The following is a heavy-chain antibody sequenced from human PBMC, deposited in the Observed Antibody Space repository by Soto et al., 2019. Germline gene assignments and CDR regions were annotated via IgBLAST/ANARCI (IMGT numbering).Heavy chain of an antibody. J-gene: IGHJ4*02. CDR2: IFPNVGTA. CDR1: GYTFTSYG. D-gene: IGHD6-19*01. CDR3: ARARYSSRWGTFDR. V-gene: IGHV1-69*13. Sequence: SVKVSCKASGYTFTSYGISWVRQAPGQGREWMGRIFPNVGTADYAQTFEGRLSIIADESTSTVFMELSRLISADTAVYFCARARYSSRWGTFDRWGQGTQVTVSS.